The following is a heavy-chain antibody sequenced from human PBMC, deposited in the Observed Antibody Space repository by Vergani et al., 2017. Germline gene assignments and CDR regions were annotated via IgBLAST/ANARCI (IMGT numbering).Heavy chain of an antibody. CDR3: ARRAAAASGEFDY. V-gene: IGHV1-8*02. CDR1: GYTFTSYA. J-gene: IGHJ4*02. Sequence: QVQLVQSGSELKKPGASVKVSCKASGYTFTSYAMNWVRQAPGQGLEWMGGMNPNSGNTGYAQKFQGRFTMTRNTSISKAYMELSSLRAEDTAVYYCARRAAAASGEFDYWGQGTLVTVSS. D-gene: IGHD6-13*01. CDR2: MNPNSGNT.